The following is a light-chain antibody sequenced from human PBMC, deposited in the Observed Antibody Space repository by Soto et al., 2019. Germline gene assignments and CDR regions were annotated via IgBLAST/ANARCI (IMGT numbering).Light chain of an antibody. V-gene: IGLV2-14*01. J-gene: IGLJ1*01. CDR3: SSYTRSRTYV. CDR1: SSDVGAYNY. CDR2: EVS. Sequence: QSVLTQPASVSGSPGQSITISCTGTSSDVGAYNYVSWFQQHPGKAPKLLIYEVSNRPSGVSYRFSGSKSGSTVSLTISGLQAEDEADYYCSSYTRSRTYVFGTGTKVTVL.